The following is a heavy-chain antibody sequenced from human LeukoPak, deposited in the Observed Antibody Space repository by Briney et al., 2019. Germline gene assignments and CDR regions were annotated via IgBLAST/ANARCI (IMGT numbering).Heavy chain of an antibody. V-gene: IGHV3-72*01. D-gene: IGHD2-2*01. J-gene: IGHJ3*01. CDR2: SRNKANSYTT. Sequence: GGSLRLSCAASGFIFSDHYIDWVRQAPGKGLEWVGRSRNKANSYTTEYAASVKGRFTISRDDSKNSLYLQMNSLKTEDTAVYCCAPGGDYCSSSSCPSWGQGTIVTVSS. CDR3: APGGDYCSSSSCPS. CDR1: GFIFSDHY.